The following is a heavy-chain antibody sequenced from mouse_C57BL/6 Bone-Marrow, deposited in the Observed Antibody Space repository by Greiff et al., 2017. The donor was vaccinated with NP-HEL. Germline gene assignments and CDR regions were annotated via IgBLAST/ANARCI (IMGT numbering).Heavy chain of an antibody. CDR3: ARDYGSSYDWYFDV. Sequence: QVQLQQSGAELVKPGASVKMSCKASGYTFTSYWITWVKQRPGQGLEWIGDIYPGSGSTNYNEKFKSKATLTVDTSSSTAYMQLSSLTSEDTAVYYCARDYGSSYDWYFDVWGTGTTVTVSS. CDR1: GYTFTSYW. J-gene: IGHJ1*03. V-gene: IGHV1-55*01. CDR2: IYPGSGST. D-gene: IGHD1-1*01.